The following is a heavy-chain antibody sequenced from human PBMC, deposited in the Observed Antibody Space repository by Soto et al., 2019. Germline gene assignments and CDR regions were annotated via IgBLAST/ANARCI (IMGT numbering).Heavy chain of an antibody. CDR2: VSPYDGNT. CDR1: GYPFTSYG. J-gene: IGHJ4*02. Sequence: QVQLVQSGTEVKKPGASVKVSCKASGYPFTSYGITWVRQAPGQGLEWMGWVSPYDGNTNYAQKLQGRITMTTDTSTSTAYMELRSLRSDDTAVYYCARGGWFGELLLTYWGQGTLVSVSS. V-gene: IGHV1-18*01. CDR3: ARGGWFGELLLTY. D-gene: IGHD3-10*01.